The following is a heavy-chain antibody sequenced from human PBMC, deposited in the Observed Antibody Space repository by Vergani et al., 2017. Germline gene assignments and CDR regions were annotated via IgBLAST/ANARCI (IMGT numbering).Heavy chain of an antibody. D-gene: IGHD2-15*01. Sequence: EVQLVESGGGLVKPGGSLRLSCAASGFTFSSYSMNWVRQAPGQGLEWVSSISSSSSYIYYADSVKGRFTISRDNAKNSLYLQMNSLRAEDTAVYYCARDRDYSGAFDIWGQGTMVTVSS. CDR1: GFTFSSYS. V-gene: IGHV3-21*01. CDR2: ISSSSSYI. CDR3: ARDRDYSGAFDI. J-gene: IGHJ3*02.